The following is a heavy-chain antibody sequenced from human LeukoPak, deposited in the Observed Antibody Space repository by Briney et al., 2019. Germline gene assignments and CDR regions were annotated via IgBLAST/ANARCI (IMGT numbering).Heavy chain of an antibody. CDR1: GVSISPYY. V-gene: IGHV4-4*09. CDR3: TRLSAAVHLGAFDL. CDR2: IHTSGSN. J-gene: IGHJ3*01. D-gene: IGHD3-3*01. Sequence: SETLSLTCAVSGVSISPYYWAWVRQPPGKGLEWIGYIHTSGSNNQYPYHKSRLTISVDKSNTHFSLRLTSVTGADTALYYCTRLSAAVHLGAFDLWGQGTMVTVSS.